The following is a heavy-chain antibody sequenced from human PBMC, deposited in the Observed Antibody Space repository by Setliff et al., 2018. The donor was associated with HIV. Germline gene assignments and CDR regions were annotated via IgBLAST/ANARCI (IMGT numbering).Heavy chain of an antibody. CDR2: IYHSGRT. CDR1: GGSISSSSYH. D-gene: IGHD3-9*01. Sequence: PSETLSLTCTVSGGSISSSSYHWGWIRQPPGKGLEWIGSIYHSGRTYYNPSLKSRVTISVDTSKNQFSLKLTSVTAADTAVYYCARDQPQDYDSLTGYYTGRYFDYWGRGTLVTVSS. CDR3: ARDQPQDYDSLTGYYTGRYFDY. J-gene: IGHJ4*02. V-gene: IGHV4-39*07.